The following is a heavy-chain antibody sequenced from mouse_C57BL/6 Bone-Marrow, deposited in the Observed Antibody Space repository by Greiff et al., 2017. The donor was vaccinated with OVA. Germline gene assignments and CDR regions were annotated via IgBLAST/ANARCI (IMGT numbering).Heavy chain of an antibody. CDR3: ARHLHYYGSSYWYFDV. CDR1: GFTFSSYG. CDR2: ISSGGSYT. D-gene: IGHD1-1*01. J-gene: IGHJ1*03. V-gene: IGHV5-6*02. Sequence: EVKVEESGGDLVKPGGSLKLSCAASGFTFSSYGMSWVRQTPDKRLEWVATISSGGSYTYYPDSVKGRFTISRDSAKNTLYLQMSSLKSEDTAMYYCARHLHYYGSSYWYFDVWGTGTTVTVSS.